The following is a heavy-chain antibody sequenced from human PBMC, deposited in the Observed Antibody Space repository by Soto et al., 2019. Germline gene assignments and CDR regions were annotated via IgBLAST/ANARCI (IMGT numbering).Heavy chain of an antibody. CDR3: AKDAAGGNSYWYFVL. Sequence: QVQLVESGGGVVQPGRSLRLSCAASGFTFSSYGMHWVRQAPGKGLEWVAVISYDGSNKYYADSVKGRFTISRDNSKNTLYLQMNSLRAEDTAVYYCAKDAAGGNSYWYFVLWGRGTLVTVSS. V-gene: IGHV3-30*18. D-gene: IGHD2-21*02. J-gene: IGHJ2*01. CDR1: GFTFSSYG. CDR2: ISYDGSNK.